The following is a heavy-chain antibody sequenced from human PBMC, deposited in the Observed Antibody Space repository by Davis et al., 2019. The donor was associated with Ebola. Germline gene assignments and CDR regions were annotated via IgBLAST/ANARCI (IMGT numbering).Heavy chain of an antibody. CDR3: AKDYRTYYDFWSGYGGAFDI. CDR2: ISGSGGST. V-gene: IGHV3-23*01. J-gene: IGHJ3*02. Sequence: PGGSLRLSCAASGFTFSSYAMSWVRQAPGKGLEWVSAISGSGGSTYYADSVKGRFTISRDNSKNTLYLQMNSLRAEDTAVYYCAKDYRTYYDFWSGYGGAFDIWGQGTMVTVSS. D-gene: IGHD3-3*01. CDR1: GFTFSSYA.